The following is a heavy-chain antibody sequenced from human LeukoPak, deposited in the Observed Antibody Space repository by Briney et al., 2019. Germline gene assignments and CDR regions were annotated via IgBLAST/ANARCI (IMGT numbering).Heavy chain of an antibody. D-gene: IGHD1-26*01. V-gene: IGHV3-33*06. J-gene: IGHJ4*02. CDR2: IWHDGCYK. CDR3: AKDGSRGSWELGDY. CDR1: GFPFSIYG. Sequence: PGGSLRLFCAACGFPFSIYGILGVREAPGRGLGGVAVIWHDGCYKYYADSVKGRFTISRDNCKNTLYLDMKSLRAEDTAVYYCAKDGSRGSWELGDYWGQGTLVTVSS.